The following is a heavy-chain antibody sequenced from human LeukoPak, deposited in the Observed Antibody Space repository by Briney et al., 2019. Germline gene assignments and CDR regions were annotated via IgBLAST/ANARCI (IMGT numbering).Heavy chain of an antibody. CDR1: HYSISSNYY. V-gene: IGHV4-38-2*02. Sequence: PSETLSLTCTVSHYSISSNYYWGWIRQPPGKGLEWIGCIYHSGSTYYNPSLKSRVTISVDTSKNQFSLKLTSVTAAVTAVYYCARSSGYMSYWGQGTLVTVSS. J-gene: IGHJ4*02. CDR3: ARSSGYMSY. CDR2: IYHSGST. D-gene: IGHD3-22*01.